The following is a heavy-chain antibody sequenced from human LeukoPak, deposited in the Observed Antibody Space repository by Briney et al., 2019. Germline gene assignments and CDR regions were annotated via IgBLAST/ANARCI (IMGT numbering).Heavy chain of an antibody. D-gene: IGHD3-22*01. Sequence: GGPLRLSCAASGFTFSSYAMSWVRQSPGKGLEWVSGISGSGGSTFYAESVQGRFTIPRDNSKNTLYLQMNSLRAEDTAVYYCAKDGVNYYDSGGYYLEYFQHWGQGTLVTVSS. CDR1: GFTFSSYA. CDR2: ISGSGGST. CDR3: AKDGVNYYDSGGYYLEYFQH. V-gene: IGHV3-23*01. J-gene: IGHJ1*01.